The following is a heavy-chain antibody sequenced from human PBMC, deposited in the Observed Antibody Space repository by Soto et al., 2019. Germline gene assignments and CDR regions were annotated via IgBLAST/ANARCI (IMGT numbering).Heavy chain of an antibody. V-gene: IGHV1-2*04. CDR1: GYTFTGYY. Sequence: GESLKISCKDSGYTFTGYYMHWVRQAPGQGLEWMGWINPNSGGTNYAQKFQGWVTMTRDTTISTAYMELSRLRSDDTAVYYCARGGEGIAAAGPGDFDYLGQGTLVTVSS. D-gene: IGHD6-13*01. J-gene: IGHJ4*02. CDR3: ARGGEGIAAAGPGDFDY. CDR2: INPNSGGT.